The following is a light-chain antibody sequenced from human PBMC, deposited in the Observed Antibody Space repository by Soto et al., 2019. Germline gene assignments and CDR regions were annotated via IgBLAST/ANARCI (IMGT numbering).Light chain of an antibody. V-gene: IGKV3-11*01. CDR1: QSVSSY. Sequence: EIVLTQSPATLSLSPGERATLSCRASQSVSSYLAWYQQNPGQAPRLLIYDASNRATGTPARFSGSGSGTDFTPTISNLEPEDFAVYYCQQRSKWPPNFGQGTRLEIK. CDR3: QQRSKWPPN. CDR2: DAS. J-gene: IGKJ5*01.